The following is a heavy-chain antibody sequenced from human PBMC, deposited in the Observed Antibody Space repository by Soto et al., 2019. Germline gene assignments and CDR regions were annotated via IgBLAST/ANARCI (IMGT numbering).Heavy chain of an antibody. CDR2: MNPNSSNT. CDR3: ATRYSSSWYDFDY. J-gene: IGHJ4*02. D-gene: IGHD6-13*01. CDR1: GYTFTSYD. Sequence: ASVKVSCKASGYTFTSYDINWVRRATGQGLEWMGWMNPNSSNTGYAQKFQGRVTMTRNTSISTAYMELSSLRSEDTAVYYCATRYSSSWYDFDYWGQGTLVTVSS. V-gene: IGHV1-8*01.